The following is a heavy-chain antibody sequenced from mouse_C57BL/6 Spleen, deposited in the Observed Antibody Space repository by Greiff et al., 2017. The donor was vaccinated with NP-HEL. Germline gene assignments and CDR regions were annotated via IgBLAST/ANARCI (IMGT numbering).Heavy chain of an antibody. CDR3: TRRGMVTTGYFDV. Sequence: QVQLQQSGAELVRPGASVTLSCKASGYTFTDYEMHWVKQTPVHGLEWIGAIDPETGGTAYNQKFKGKAILTADKSSSTAYMELRSLTSEDSAVYYCTRRGMVTTGYFDVWGTGTTVAVSS. J-gene: IGHJ1*03. V-gene: IGHV1-15*01. D-gene: IGHD2-2*01. CDR1: GYTFTDYE. CDR2: IDPETGGT.